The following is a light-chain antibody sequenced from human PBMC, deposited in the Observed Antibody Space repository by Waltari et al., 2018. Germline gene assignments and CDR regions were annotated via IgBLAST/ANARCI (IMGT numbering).Light chain of an antibody. CDR1: QSLSNW. CDR2: KAS. J-gene: IGKJ1*01. Sequence: DIQMTQSTSTLSASVGDRVTITCRASQSLSNWLAWYQQKPGKAPKVLFYKASTLESGVPSMFSGSGSGTEFTLTISSLQPDDFATYYCQQYRNLWTFGQGTKVEIK. V-gene: IGKV1-5*03. CDR3: QQYRNLWT.